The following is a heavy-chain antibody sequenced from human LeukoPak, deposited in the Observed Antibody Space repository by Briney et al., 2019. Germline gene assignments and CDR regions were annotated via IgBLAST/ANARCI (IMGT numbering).Heavy chain of an antibody. CDR3: AKDLQVKGLGYYFDY. V-gene: IGHV3-30*18. Sequence: GGSLRLSCEASGFTFSSYGMPWVRQAPGKGLEWGAVISYDGSNKYYADSVKGRFTISRDNSKNTLYLQMNSLRAEDTAVYYCAKDLQVKGLGYYFDYWGQGTLATVSS. D-gene: IGHD4-11*01. J-gene: IGHJ4*02. CDR2: ISYDGSNK. CDR1: GFTFSSYG.